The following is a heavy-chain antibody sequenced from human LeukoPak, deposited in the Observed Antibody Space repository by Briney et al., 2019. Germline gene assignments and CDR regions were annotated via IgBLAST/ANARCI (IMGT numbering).Heavy chain of an antibody. Sequence: GASVKVSCRTSGYTFTSYYMHWVRQAPGQGLEWMGWINPNSGGTNYAQKFQGRVTMTRDTSISTAYMELSRLRSDDTAVYYCARDQFSGWYFGGNDYWGQGTLVTVSS. J-gene: IGHJ4*02. D-gene: IGHD6-19*01. V-gene: IGHV1-2*02. CDR3: ARDQFSGWYFGGNDY. CDR1: GYTFTSYY. CDR2: INPNSGGT.